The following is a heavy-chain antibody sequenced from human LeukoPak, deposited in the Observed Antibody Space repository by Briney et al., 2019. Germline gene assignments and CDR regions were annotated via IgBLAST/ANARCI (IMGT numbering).Heavy chain of an antibody. CDR2: IYTSGSP. J-gene: IGHJ3*02. D-gene: IGHD6-13*01. V-gene: IGHV4-4*07. Sequence: PSETLSLTCTVSGGSISSYYWSWIRQPAGKGLEWIGRIYTSGSPNYNPSLKSRVTMSVDTSKNQFSLKLSSVTAADTAVYYCATGTPRWYEDAFDIWGQGTMVTVS. CDR3: ATGTPRWYEDAFDI. CDR1: GGSISSYY.